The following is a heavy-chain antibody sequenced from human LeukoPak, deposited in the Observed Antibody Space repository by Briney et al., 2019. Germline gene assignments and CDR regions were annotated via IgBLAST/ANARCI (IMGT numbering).Heavy chain of an antibody. Sequence: SVKVSCKASGGTFSSYTINWVRQAPGQGLEWMGRIITILGITNYAQNFQGRVTIRADKSTSTAYMGLSDLRSEDTAVYYCATGTTTITAGAFDIWGQGTMVTVSS. CDR1: GGTFSSYT. V-gene: IGHV1-69*02. D-gene: IGHD4-17*01. CDR3: ATGTTTITAGAFDI. J-gene: IGHJ3*02. CDR2: IITILGIT.